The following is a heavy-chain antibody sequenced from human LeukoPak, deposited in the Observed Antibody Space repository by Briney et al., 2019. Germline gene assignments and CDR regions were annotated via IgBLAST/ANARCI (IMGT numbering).Heavy chain of an antibody. V-gene: IGHV3-74*01. CDR2: ISSDGIST. CDR3: ARARSGYGDY. Sequence: AGGSLRLSCAVSGFTFSTYWMHWVRQAPGKGLVWVSRISSDGISTDYADSVKGRFTISRDNAKNTLYLQLNSLRAEDTAVYYCARARSGYGDYWGQGTLVTVSS. J-gene: IGHJ4*02. CDR1: GFTFSTYW. D-gene: IGHD2-2*03.